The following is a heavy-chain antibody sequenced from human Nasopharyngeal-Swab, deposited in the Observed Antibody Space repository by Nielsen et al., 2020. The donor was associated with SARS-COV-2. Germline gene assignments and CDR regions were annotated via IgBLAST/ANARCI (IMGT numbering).Heavy chain of an antibody. J-gene: IGHJ4*02. V-gene: IGHV3-7*01. CDR2: IKQDGGEK. Sequence: GGSLRLSCVASGFTFSDHYLDWVRQAPGKGLEWVANIKQDGGEKNYVDSVKGRFTIPRDNAKNSLYLQMNTLRAEDTAVYYCVRDVIATVTTPPDYWGQGTLVTVSS. CDR1: GFTFSDHY. CDR3: VRDVIATVTTPPDY. D-gene: IGHD4-17*01.